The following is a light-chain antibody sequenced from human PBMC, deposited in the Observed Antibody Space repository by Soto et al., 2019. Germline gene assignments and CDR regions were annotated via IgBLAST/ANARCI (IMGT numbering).Light chain of an antibody. CDR1: SSDVGIYNS. CDR2: DVS. V-gene: IGLV2-14*03. Sequence: QSVLTQPASVSGSPGQSITISCTGTSSDVGIYNSVSWYQQHPGKAPKLMIFDVSSRPSGVSNRFSGSKSGNTASLTISGLQAEDEADYYCCSYTSESTLDVFGTGTKLTVL. J-gene: IGLJ1*01. CDR3: CSYTSESTLDV.